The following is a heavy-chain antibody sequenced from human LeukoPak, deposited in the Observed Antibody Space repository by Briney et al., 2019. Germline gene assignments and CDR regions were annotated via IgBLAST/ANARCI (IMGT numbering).Heavy chain of an antibody. V-gene: IGHV4-34*01. D-gene: IGHD2-2*01. CDR3: ARDQVRYQLLFKVYYYYMDV. CDR1: GYSISSGYY. Sequence: SETLSLTCAVSGYSISSGYYWSWIRQPPGKGLEWIGEINHSGSTNYNPSLKSRVTISVDTSKNQFSLKLSSVTAADTAVYYCARDQVRYQLLFKVYYYYMDVWGKGTTVTVSS. CDR2: INHSGST. J-gene: IGHJ6*03.